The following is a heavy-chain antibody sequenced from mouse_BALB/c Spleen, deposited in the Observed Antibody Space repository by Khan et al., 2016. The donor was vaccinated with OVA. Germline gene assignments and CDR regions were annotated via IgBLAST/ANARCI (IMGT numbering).Heavy chain of an antibody. CDR3: ARLGPGFAY. J-gene: IGHJ3*01. Sequence: EVQLQESGPGLVKPSQSLSLTCTVTGYSITSDYAWNWIRQFPGNKLEWMGYISYSGSTSYNPSLKSRISITRDTSKNQFFLQLNSVIIEDTATXYCARLGPGFAYWGQGTLVTVSA. V-gene: IGHV3-2*02. CDR2: ISYSGST. CDR1: GYSITSDYA. D-gene: IGHD4-1*01.